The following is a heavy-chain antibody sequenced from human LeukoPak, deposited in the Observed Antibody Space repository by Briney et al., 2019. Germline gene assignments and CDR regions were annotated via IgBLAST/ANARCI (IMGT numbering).Heavy chain of an antibody. CDR2: IKQDGSEK. CDR3: ARDVADWNYPIYYYYMDV. D-gene: IGHD1-7*01. Sequence: GGSLRLPCAASGFTFSSYWMSWVRQAPGKGLEWVANIKQDGSEKYYVDSVKVRFTISRDNAKNSLYLQMNSLRAEDTAVYYCARDVADWNYPIYYYYMDVWGKGTTVTVSS. J-gene: IGHJ6*03. CDR1: GFTFSSYW. V-gene: IGHV3-7*01.